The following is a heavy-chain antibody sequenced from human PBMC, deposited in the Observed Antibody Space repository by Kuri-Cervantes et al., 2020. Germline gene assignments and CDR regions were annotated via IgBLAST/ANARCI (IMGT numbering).Heavy chain of an antibody. V-gene: IGHV1-18*01. Sequence: ASVKVSCKASGYTFTSYGISWVRQAPGQGLEWMGWISAYNGNTNYAQKLQGRVTMTTDTSTSTAYMELRSLRSDDTAVYYCARARQGIAAAGFDYWGQGTLVTVSS. CDR1: GYTFTSYG. J-gene: IGHJ4*02. D-gene: IGHD6-13*01. CDR3: ARARQGIAAAGFDY. CDR2: ISAYNGNT.